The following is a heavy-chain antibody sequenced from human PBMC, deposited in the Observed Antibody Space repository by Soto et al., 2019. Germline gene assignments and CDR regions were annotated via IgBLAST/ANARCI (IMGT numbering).Heavy chain of an antibody. J-gene: IGHJ5*02. D-gene: IGHD6-13*01. CDR1: GASMSSYH. CDR3: ARDQGVAAAGITWFDP. Sequence: SETLSLTCTVSGASMSSYHWSWIRQPAGKGLEWIGHIHSSGSTNYNPSLKSRVTMSVDTSKNQFSLRLMSLTAADTAVYYCARDQGVAAAGITWFDPWGQGSLVTVSS. CDR2: IHSSGST. V-gene: IGHV4-4*07.